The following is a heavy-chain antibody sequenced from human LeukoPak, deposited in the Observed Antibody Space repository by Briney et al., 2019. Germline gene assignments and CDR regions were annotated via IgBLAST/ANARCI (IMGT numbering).Heavy chain of an antibody. J-gene: IGHJ4*02. V-gene: IGHV4-59*01. CDR3: ARAGYSYGTGYYFDY. Sequence: PSQTLSLTRTLSGGSTSSYYWSWIRLPPGKGLEWIGYIYYTGATYYNPSLKSRVTISLDTSKNQFSLKLSSVTAADAAVYYCARAGYSYGTGYYFDYWGQGALVTVSS. CDR2: IYYTGAT. D-gene: IGHD5-18*01. CDR1: GGSTSSYY.